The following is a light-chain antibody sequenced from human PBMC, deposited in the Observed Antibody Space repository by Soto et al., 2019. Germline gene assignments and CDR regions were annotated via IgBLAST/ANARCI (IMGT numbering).Light chain of an antibody. J-gene: IGLJ1*01. V-gene: IGLV2-14*01. CDR2: EVT. CDR1: SSDVGGYKY. CDR3: SSYTITSIRSV. Sequence: SVLTQPASVSWSPGHSITISCNGTSSDVGGYKYVSWYQHHPGKAPKLMIYEVTNRPSGVSNRFSGSKSGNTASLTISGLQAEDEADYYCSSYTITSIRSVFGTGTKVTVL.